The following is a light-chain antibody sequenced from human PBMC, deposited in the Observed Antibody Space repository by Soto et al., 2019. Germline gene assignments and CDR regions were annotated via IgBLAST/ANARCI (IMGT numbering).Light chain of an antibody. V-gene: IGLV7-46*01. J-gene: IGLJ3*02. CDR1: TGAVTSGHY. CDR3: LLHYSGPRV. CDR2: DTS. Sequence: QAVVTQEPSLTVSPGGTVTLTCGSSTGAVTSGHYPYWFQQKPGQAPRTLIYDTSKKHSWTPARFSGSLLGGKGALTLSGAQADDEADYYCLLHYSGPRVFGGGTKVTVL.